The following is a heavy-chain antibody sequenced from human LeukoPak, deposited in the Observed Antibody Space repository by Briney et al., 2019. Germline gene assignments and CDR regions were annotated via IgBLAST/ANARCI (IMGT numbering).Heavy chain of an antibody. V-gene: IGHV3-9*01. Sequence: PGRSLRLSCAASGFTFDDYAMHWVRQAPGKGLEWVSGISWNSGSIGYADSVKGRFTISRDSAKNSLYLQMNSLRAEDTALYYCSKDIVQYYDSSGYFDCWGQGTLVSVRS. CDR1: GFTFDDYA. D-gene: IGHD3-22*01. J-gene: IGHJ4*02. CDR3: SKDIVQYYDSSGYFDC. CDR2: ISWNSGSI.